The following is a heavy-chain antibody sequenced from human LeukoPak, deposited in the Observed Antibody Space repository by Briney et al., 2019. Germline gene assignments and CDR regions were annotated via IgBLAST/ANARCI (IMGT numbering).Heavy chain of an antibody. Sequence: GGSLRLSCAASGFTFSSYSMNWVRQAPGKGLEWVSSISSSSSYIYYADSVKGRFTMSRDNAKNSLYLQMNSLRAEDTAVYYCARAFADGYNSSPFDYWGQGTLVTVSS. J-gene: IGHJ4*02. D-gene: IGHD5-24*01. CDR2: ISSSSSYI. V-gene: IGHV3-21*01. CDR1: GFTFSSYS. CDR3: ARAFADGYNSSPFDY.